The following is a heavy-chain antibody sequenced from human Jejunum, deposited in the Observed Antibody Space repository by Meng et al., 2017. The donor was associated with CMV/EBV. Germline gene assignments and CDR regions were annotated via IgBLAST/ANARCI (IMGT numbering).Heavy chain of an antibody. Sequence: SCEASGFTFTNYWMEWVRQAPGKGLEWVANIKQDGSEKYYVDSVKGRFTISRDNAKNSLYLQMNSLRAEDTAVYYCGGGGGWVSEYWGQGTLVTVSS. V-gene: IGHV3-7*04. J-gene: IGHJ4*02. D-gene: IGHD6-19*01. CDR1: GFTFTNYW. CDR3: GGGGGWVSEY. CDR2: IKQDGSEK.